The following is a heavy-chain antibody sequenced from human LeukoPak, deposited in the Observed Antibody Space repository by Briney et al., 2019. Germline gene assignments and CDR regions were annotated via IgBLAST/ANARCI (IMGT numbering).Heavy chain of an antibody. CDR2: IYYSGST. CDR3: ARGGRGMSRIVVVPAASSFDY. V-gene: IGHV4-39*07. D-gene: IGHD2-2*01. CDR1: GGSISSSTYY. Sequence: SETLSLTCTVSGGSISSSTYYWGWIRQPPGKGLEWIGSIYYSGSTYYNPSLKSRVTISVDTSKNQFSLKLNSVTAADTAVYYCARGGRGMSRIVVVPAASSFDYWGQGTLVTVSS. J-gene: IGHJ4*02.